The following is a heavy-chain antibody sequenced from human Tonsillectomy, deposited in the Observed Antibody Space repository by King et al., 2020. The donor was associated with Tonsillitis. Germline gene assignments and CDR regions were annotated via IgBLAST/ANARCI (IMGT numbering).Heavy chain of an antibody. CDR3: ARDLYYYGSGPYGFAY. D-gene: IGHD3-10*01. CDR1: GFTFRSHP. Sequence: VQLVESGGGVVQPGRSLRLSCAASGFTFRSHPMHWVRQAPGKGLEWVAVISYDGDNKYSAGSVKGRFTISRDNSKNTLYLQMNSLRPEDTALYYCARDLYYYGSGPYGFAYWGQGTLVTVSS. J-gene: IGHJ4*02. V-gene: IGHV3-30-3*01. CDR2: ISYDGDNK.